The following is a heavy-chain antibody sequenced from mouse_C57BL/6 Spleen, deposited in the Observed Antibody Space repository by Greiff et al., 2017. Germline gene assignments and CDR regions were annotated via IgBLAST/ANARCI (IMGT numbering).Heavy chain of an antibody. D-gene: IGHD1-1*01. CDR3: ARTGDYYGSSYV. CDR1: GFTFSDYG. V-gene: IGHV5-17*01. J-gene: IGHJ2*01. Sequence: EVKLMESGGGLVKPGGSLKLSCAASGFTFSDYGMHWVRQAPEKGLEWVAYISSGSSTIYYADTVKGRFTISRDNAKNTLFLQMTSLRSEDTAMYYCARTGDYYGSSYVWGQGTTLTVSS. CDR2: ISSGSSTI.